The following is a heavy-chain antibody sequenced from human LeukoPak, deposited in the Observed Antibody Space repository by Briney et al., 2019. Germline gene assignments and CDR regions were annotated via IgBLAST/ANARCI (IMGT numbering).Heavy chain of an antibody. J-gene: IGHJ5*02. CDR1: GYTLTELS. CDR3: ATAMVGWNWFDP. D-gene: IGHD3-10*02. Sequence: GASVKVSCKVSGYTLTELSMHWVRQAPGKGLEWMGGFDPEDGETIYAQKFQGRVTMTEDASTDTAYMELSSLRSEDTAVYYCATAMVGWNWFDPWGQGTLVTVSS. CDR2: FDPEDGET. V-gene: IGHV1-24*01.